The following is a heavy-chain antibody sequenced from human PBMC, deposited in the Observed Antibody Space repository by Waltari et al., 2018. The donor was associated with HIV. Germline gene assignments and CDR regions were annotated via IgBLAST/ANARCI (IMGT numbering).Heavy chain of an antibody. J-gene: IGHJ4*02. D-gene: IGHD3-10*02. Sequence: VQLEESGGACVQPGGSLRLSCAASGFSISRYWMHWGRQTPGKGLVWVSRMNEDGNRIDYAGSVRGRFTISRDSAKNTLFLQMNSLRDEDTAMYYCIRDMFGEYDYWGQGALVTVSS. V-gene: IGHV3-74*01. CDR1: GFSISRYW. CDR3: IRDMFGEYDY. CDR2: MNEDGNRI.